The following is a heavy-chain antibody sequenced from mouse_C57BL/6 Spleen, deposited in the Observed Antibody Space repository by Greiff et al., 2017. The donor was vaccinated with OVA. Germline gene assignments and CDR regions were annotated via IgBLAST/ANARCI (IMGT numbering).Heavy chain of an antibody. CDR3: ARGSNDYVDY. V-gene: IGHV5-17*01. CDR1: GFTFSDYG. CDR2: ISSGSSTI. J-gene: IGHJ2*01. D-gene: IGHD2-5*01. Sequence: EVQRVESGGGLVKPGGSLKLSCAASGFTFSDYGMHWVRQAPEKGLEWVAYISSGSSTIYYADTVKGRFTISRDKAKNNLFLQMTSLRSEDTAMYYCARGSNDYVDYWGQGTTLTVSS.